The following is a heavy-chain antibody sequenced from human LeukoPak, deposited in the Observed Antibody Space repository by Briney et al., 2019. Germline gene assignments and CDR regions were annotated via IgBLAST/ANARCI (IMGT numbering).Heavy chain of an antibody. CDR1: GYTFTSYG. V-gene: IGHV1-18*01. CDR2: ISAYNGNT. D-gene: IGHD2-21*01. Sequence: ASVKVSCKASGYTFTSYGISWVRQAPGQGLEWMGWISAYNGNTNYVQKLQGRVTMTTDTSTSTAYMELRSLRSDDTAVYYCARVIRRIDYYYYMDVWGKGTTVTVSS. J-gene: IGHJ6*03. CDR3: ARVIRRIDYYYYMDV.